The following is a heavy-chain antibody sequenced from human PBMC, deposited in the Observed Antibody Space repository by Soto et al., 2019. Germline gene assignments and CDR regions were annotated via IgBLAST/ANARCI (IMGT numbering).Heavy chain of an antibody. J-gene: IGHJ6*02. V-gene: IGHV3-23*01. Sequence: EVQLLESGGGLVQPGGSLRLSCAASGFTFSSYAMSWVRQAPGKGLEWVSAISGSGGSTYYADSVKGRFTISRDNSKNTMYLQMNSLSAEDTAVYYCAKDQVGSRPYYGMDVWGQGTTVTVSS. CDR3: AKDQVGSRPYYGMDV. D-gene: IGHD2-15*01. CDR1: GFTFSSYA. CDR2: ISGSGGST.